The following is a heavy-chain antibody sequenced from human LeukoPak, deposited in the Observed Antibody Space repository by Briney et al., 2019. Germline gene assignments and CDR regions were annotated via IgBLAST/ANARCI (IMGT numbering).Heavy chain of an antibody. Sequence: GGSLRLSCSASGFTFSSYAVHWVRQAPGKGLEYVSGISSNGGSTYYADSVKGRFTISRDNSENTLYLQMSSLRAEDTAVYYCVKERSSGWYDFDYWGQGTLVTVSS. CDR3: VKERSSGWYDFDY. V-gene: IGHV3-64D*06. J-gene: IGHJ4*02. CDR1: GFTFSSYA. D-gene: IGHD6-19*01. CDR2: ISSNGGST.